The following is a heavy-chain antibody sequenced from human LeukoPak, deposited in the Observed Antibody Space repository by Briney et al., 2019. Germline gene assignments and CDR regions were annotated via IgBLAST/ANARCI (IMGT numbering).Heavy chain of an antibody. Sequence: GGSLRLSCAASGFTFSSYGMHWVRQAPGKGLEWVAVISYDGSNKYYADSVKGRFTISRDNSKDTLYLQMNSLRAEDTAVYYCAKPPRSYDYGDYCFDYWGQGTLVTVSS. D-gene: IGHD4-17*01. CDR2: ISYDGSNK. CDR1: GFTFSSYG. J-gene: IGHJ4*02. V-gene: IGHV3-30*18. CDR3: AKPPRSYDYGDYCFDY.